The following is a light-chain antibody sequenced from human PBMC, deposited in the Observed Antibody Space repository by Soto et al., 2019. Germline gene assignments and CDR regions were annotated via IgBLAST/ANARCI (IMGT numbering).Light chain of an antibody. Sequence: DIQMTQSPSTLSASVGDRVTITCRASQSISSWLAWYQQKPGKAPKLLIYKAYSLESGVPSRFSGSESGTEFTLTISSLQPDDVATYYCQQYNSYSWTFGQGTKVEIK. CDR3: QQYNSYSWT. CDR2: KAY. V-gene: IGKV1-5*03. J-gene: IGKJ1*01. CDR1: QSISSW.